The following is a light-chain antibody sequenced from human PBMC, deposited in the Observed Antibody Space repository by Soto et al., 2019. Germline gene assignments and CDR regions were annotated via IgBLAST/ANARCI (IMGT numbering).Light chain of an antibody. CDR2: DAS. V-gene: IGKV3-11*01. CDR1: QSISSY. CDR3: QQYNNWPWT. J-gene: IGKJ1*01. Sequence: EIVLTQSPATLSLSPGERATLSCRAGQSISSYLAWYQQKPGQAPRLLIYDASNRATGIPARFSGSGSGTEFTLTISSLQSEDFAVYYCQQYNNWPWTFGQGTKV.